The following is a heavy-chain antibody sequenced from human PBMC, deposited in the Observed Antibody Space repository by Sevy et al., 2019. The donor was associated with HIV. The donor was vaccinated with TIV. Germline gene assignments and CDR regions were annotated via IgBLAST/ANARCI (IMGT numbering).Heavy chain of an antibody. Sequence: GGSLRLSCAASGFTFSNYAMSWVRQAPGKGLEWVSGISDSAYNTYYADSVKGRFTISRDNSTNSLYLQMNSLRAEDTSVYYCTMDEAYTVATSYYFDYWGQGTLVTVSS. CDR3: TMDEAYTVATSYYFDY. D-gene: IGHD5-12*01. CDR2: ISDSAYNT. V-gene: IGHV3-23*01. J-gene: IGHJ4*02. CDR1: GFTFSNYA.